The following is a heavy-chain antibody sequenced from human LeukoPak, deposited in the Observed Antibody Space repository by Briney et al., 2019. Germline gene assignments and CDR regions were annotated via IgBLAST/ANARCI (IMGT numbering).Heavy chain of an antibody. J-gene: IGHJ6*03. V-gene: IGHV1-18*01. CDR3: ARTYYYDSSGYYYYYYYMDV. CDR1: GYTFTSYG. Sequence: ASVKVSCKASGYTFTSYGISWVRQAPGQGLEWMGWISAYNGNTNYAQKLQGRVTMTTDTSTSTAYMELRSLRSDDTAVYYCARTYYYDSSGYYYYYYYMDVWGKGTTVTISS. D-gene: IGHD3-22*01. CDR2: ISAYNGNT.